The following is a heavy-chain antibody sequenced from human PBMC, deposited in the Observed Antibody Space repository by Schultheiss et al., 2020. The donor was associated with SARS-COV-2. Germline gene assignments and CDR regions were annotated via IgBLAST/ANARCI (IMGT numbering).Heavy chain of an antibody. D-gene: IGHD1-26*01. CDR1: GFTFSDHY. V-gene: IGHV3-11*04. CDR3: ARAGDTTPYLDY. CDR2: ISSGGSYI. Sequence: GGSLRLSCAASGFTFSDHYMTWIRQAPGKGLEWVSYISSGGSYIYYADSVKGRFTISRDNAKNSLYLQMNSLRAEDTAVYYCARAGDTTPYLDYWGQGTLVTVSS. J-gene: IGHJ4*02.